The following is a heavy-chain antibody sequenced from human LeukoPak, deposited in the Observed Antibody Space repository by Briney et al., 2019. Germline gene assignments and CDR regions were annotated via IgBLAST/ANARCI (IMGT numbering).Heavy chain of an antibody. V-gene: IGHV1-69*13. J-gene: IGHJ3*02. CDR2: IIPLVRTV. CDR3: ARDDCSGGTCFSFRTEDELDVFDI. CDR1: GGTFSSYT. D-gene: IGHD2-15*01. Sequence: ASVKVSCKAPGGTFSSYTISWVRQAPGQGLEWMGGIIPLVRTVKYAQKFQDRVTITADESTGTAYMELSSLRSEDTAVYYCARDDCSGGTCFSFRTEDELDVFDIWGQGTMVTVSS.